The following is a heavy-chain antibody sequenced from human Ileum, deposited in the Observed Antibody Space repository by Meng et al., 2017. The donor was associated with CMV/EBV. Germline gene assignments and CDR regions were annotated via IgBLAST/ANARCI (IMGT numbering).Heavy chain of an antibody. V-gene: IGHV4-4*07. CDR3: ARGSSSWAFDY. J-gene: IGHJ4*02. D-gene: IGHD2-2*01. CDR2: VYSSGST. Sequence: VQRREWGPGWGKPSLTLLLTCTVSGGSISGYYWSWIRQPATKGLEWIGRVYSSGSTDYNPSLQSRVTMSVDTSKNQFSLKLSSVTAADTAVYYCARGSSSWAFDYWGQGTLVTVSS. CDR1: GGSISGYY.